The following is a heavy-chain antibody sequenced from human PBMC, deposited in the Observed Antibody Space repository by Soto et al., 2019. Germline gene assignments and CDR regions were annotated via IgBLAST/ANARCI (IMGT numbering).Heavy chain of an antibody. J-gene: IGHJ6*02. Sequence: QVQLQESGPGLVKPSETLSLTCTVSGGSISSYFWSWIRQPPGKGLERIGYIYYSGTTNYNPSLKSRVTRSVDTSKNPFSLKLRFVTAADTAVYYCARDRPTVTTRPNYYYGMDVWGQGTTVTVSS. CDR3: ARDRPTVTTRPNYYYGMDV. CDR2: IYYSGTT. V-gene: IGHV4-59*01. D-gene: IGHD4-17*01. CDR1: GGSISSYF.